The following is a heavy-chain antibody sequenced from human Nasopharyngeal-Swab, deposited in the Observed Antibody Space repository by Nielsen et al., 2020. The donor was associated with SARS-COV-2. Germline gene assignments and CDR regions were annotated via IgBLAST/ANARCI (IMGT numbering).Heavy chain of an antibody. D-gene: IGHD2-2*01. CDR2: INHSGST. V-gene: IGHV4-34*01. Sequence: GSLRLSCAVYGGSFSGYYWSWIRQPPGKGLEWIGEINHSGSTNYNPSLKSQVTISVDTSKNQFSLKLSSVTAADTAVYYCATLPPKSPWNCSSTSCYRLGFDYWGQGTLVTVSS. CDR3: ATLPPKSPWNCSSTSCYRLGFDY. J-gene: IGHJ4*02. CDR1: GGSFSGYY.